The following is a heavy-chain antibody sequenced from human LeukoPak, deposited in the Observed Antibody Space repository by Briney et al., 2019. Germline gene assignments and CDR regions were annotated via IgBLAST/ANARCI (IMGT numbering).Heavy chain of an antibody. V-gene: IGHV3-74*01. Sequence: QPGGSLRLSCAASEFTFSTCNMHWVRQAPRKGLVWVSRISTDGYTTDYADFVQGRFTASRDNTKNTWSLEMNSLRAEDTAVYYCVVGGSPGYWGQGTLVTVSS. CDR3: VVGGSPGY. CDR2: ISTDGYTT. J-gene: IGHJ4*02. CDR1: EFTFSTCN. D-gene: IGHD2-15*01.